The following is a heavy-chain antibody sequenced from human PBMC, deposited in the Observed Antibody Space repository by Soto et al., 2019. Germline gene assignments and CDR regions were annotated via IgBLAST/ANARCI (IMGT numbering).Heavy chain of an antibody. CDR3: AKDGGIAAALEM. CDR1: GFLFSIYA. D-gene: IGHD6-25*01. Sequence: GGSLRLSCAASGFLFSIYAMSWVRQAPGKGLEWVSAISGSGASTYYADSVKGRFTFSRDNSKNTLYLQMNRLRAGDSAVYYCAKDGGIAAALEMWGQGTMITVSS. V-gene: IGHV3-23*01. J-gene: IGHJ3*02. CDR2: ISGSGAST.